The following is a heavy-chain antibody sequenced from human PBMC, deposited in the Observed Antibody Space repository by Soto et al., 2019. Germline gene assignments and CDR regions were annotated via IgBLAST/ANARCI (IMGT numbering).Heavy chain of an antibody. J-gene: IGHJ4*02. CDR2: ISGSGSTI. V-gene: IGHV3-23*01. CDR3: AKVFYYYDSSGYYYFDY. D-gene: IGHD3-22*01. CDR1: GFTFSSYA. Sequence: SLRLSCAASGFTFSSYAVSWDRQSPGKGPEWISSISGSGSTIYYADSVKGRFTISRDNSKSTLYLQMSSLRAEDTAVYYCAKVFYYYDSSGYYYFDYWGQGTLVTVSS.